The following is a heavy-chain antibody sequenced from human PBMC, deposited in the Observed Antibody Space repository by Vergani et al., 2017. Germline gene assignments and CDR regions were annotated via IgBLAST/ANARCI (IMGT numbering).Heavy chain of an antibody. V-gene: IGHV4-4*03. CDR3: APIGYRHWQYCFDY. J-gene: IGHJ4*02. Sequence: QVQLQESGPGLVKPPGTLSLTCAVSGDSISSNNCWTLVRQPPGKGLEWIGEICHTEDTKYSPSLKSRVTVSVDESRNLFSLRLNSMTAADAAVYYCAPIGYRHWQYCFDYWGQGILVIVSS. CDR2: ICHTEDT. CDR1: GDSISSNNC. D-gene: IGHD2-2*02.